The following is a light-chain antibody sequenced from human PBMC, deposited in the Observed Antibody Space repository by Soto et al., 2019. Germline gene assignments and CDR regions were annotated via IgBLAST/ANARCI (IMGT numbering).Light chain of an antibody. J-gene: IGKJ1*01. CDR2: KTS. V-gene: IGKV1-5*03. Sequence: DIQMTQSPSTLSASIGDRVTITCRASHYVSSSLAWYQQKPGKAPKLLIYKTSILESGVPSRFSASASGTEFTLSISSLQPDDFATYWCQQYNTYPWTFGQGTKVDI. CDR3: QQYNTYPWT. CDR1: HYVSSS.